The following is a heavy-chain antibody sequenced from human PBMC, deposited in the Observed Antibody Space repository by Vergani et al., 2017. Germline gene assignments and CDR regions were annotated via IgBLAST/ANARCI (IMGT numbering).Heavy chain of an antibody. CDR1: GFTFDDYA. D-gene: IGHD3-22*01. V-gene: IGHV3-9*01. CDR2: ISWNSGSI. J-gene: IGHJ5*02. Sequence: EVQLVESGGGLVQPGRSLRLSCAASGFTFDDYAMHWVRQAPGKGLEWVSGISWNSGSIGYADSVKGRFTISRDNAKNSLYLQMNSLRAEDTALYYCAKDRYYDSSGYYYAWGQGTLVTVSS. CDR3: AKDRYYDSSGYYYA.